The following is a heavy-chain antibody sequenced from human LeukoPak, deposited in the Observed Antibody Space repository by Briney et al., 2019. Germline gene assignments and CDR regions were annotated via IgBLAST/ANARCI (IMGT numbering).Heavy chain of an antibody. CDR2: IYHSGGT. CDR1: GYSISSGYY. CDR3: ARWSYSGYSVDY. V-gene: IGHV4-38-2*02. J-gene: IGHJ4*02. Sequence: SETLSLTCTVSGYSISSGYYWGWIRQPPGKGLEWIGSIYHSGGTYYNPSLKSRVTISVDTSKNQFSLKLSSVTAADTAVYYCARWSYSGYSVDYWGQGTLVTVSS. D-gene: IGHD5-12*01.